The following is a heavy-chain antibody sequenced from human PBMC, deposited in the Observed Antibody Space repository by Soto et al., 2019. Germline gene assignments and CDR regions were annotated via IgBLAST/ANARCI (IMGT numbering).Heavy chain of an antibody. V-gene: IGHV4-59*01. CDR2: IYYSGST. Sequence: PSETLSLTCTVSGGSINSYYWSWIRQPPGKELEWIGHIYYSGSTNYHPSLKSRVTMSLDTPKNQFSLRLSSMTAADAAIYYCARRARQFGESSGGYYYCALDVWGQGTTVTVSS. CDR1: GGSINSYY. CDR3: ARRARQFGESSGGYYYCALDV. D-gene: IGHD3-10*01. J-gene: IGHJ6*02.